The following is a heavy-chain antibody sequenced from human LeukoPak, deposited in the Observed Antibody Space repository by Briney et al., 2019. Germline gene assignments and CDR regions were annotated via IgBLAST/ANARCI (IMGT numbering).Heavy chain of an antibody. J-gene: IGHJ2*01. CDR3: ARDTGYWYFDL. CDR2: IYYSGST. Sequence: PSETLSLTCTVSGGSISSYYWSWIRQPPGKGLEWIGYIYYSGSTNYNPPLKSRVAISVDTSKNQFSLKLSSVTAADTAVYYCARDTGYWYFDLWGRGTLVTVSS. V-gene: IGHV4-59*01. D-gene: IGHD1-14*01. CDR1: GGSISSYY.